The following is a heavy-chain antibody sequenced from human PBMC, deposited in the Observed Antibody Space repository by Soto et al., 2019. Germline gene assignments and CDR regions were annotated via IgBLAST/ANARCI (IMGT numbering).Heavy chain of an antibody. CDR1: GGSFSTLG. CDR2: IIPLFGKA. Sequence: SVKVSCKASGGSFSTLGINWVRQAPGQGLEWMGGIIPLFGKARYAETSQGRVTITADTSTGTAYMEVSSLRSDDTAVFYCATAHNSGWYFFDYWGPGTLVTVSS. V-gene: IGHV1-69*06. D-gene: IGHD6-19*01. CDR3: ATAHNSGWYFFDY. J-gene: IGHJ4*02.